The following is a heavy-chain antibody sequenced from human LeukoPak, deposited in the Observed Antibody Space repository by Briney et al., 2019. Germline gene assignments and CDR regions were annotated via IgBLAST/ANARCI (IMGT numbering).Heavy chain of an antibody. CDR1: GYTLTELS. V-gene: IGHV1-24*01. D-gene: IGHD6-19*01. CDR3: ARSPTYSSGWYRGAYYFDY. CDR2: FDPEDGET. J-gene: IGHJ4*02. Sequence: ASVKVSCKVSGYTLTELSMHWVRQAPGKGLEWMGGFDPEDGETIYAQKFQGRVTMTEDTSTDTAYMELSSLRSEDTAVYYCARSPTYSSGWYRGAYYFDYWGQGTLVTVSS.